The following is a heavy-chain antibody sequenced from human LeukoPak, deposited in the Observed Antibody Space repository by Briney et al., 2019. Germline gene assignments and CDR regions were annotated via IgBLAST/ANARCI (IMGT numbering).Heavy chain of an antibody. CDR2: IYYSGST. J-gene: IGHJ4*02. CDR3: VSLYYYDSSGYPRSFD. Sequence: SETLSLTCTVSGGPISSSSYYWGWIRQPPGKGLEWIGSIYYSGSTYYNPSLKSRVTISVDTSKNQFSLKLSSVTAADTAVYYCVSLYYYDSSGYPRSFDWGQGTLVTVSS. CDR1: GGPISSSSYY. D-gene: IGHD3-22*01. V-gene: IGHV4-39*01.